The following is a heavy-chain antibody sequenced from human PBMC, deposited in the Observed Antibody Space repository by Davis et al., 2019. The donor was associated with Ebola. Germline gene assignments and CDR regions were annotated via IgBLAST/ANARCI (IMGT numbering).Heavy chain of an antibody. Sequence: SETLSLTCTVSGGSISSYYWSWIRQPPGKGLEWIGYIYYTGSTSYNPSLKSRVTISVDKSKNQFSLKLTSVTAADTAVYYCAREAEDYYGVDVWGQGTTVTVSS. CDR1: GGSISSYY. CDR3: AREAEDYYGVDV. J-gene: IGHJ6*02. V-gene: IGHV4-59*12. CDR2: IYYTGST.